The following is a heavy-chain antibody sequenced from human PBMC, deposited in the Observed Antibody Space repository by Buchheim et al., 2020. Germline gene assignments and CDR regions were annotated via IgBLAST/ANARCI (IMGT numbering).Heavy chain of an antibody. J-gene: IGHJ6*02. V-gene: IGHV3-30*04. Sequence: QVQLVESGGGVVQPGRSLRLSCAASGFTFSSYAMHWVRQAPGKGLEWVAVISSDGSNKYYADSVQGRFTIYRDNSKNTLYLQMNSLRAEDTAVYYCAREVYYYGMDVWGQGTT. CDR3: AREVYYYGMDV. CDR1: GFTFSSYA. CDR2: ISSDGSNK.